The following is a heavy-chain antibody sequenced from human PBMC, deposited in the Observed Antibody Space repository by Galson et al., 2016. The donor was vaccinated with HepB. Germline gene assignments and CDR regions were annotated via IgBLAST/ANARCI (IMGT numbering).Heavy chain of an antibody. CDR1: GFTFSSYS. V-gene: IGHV3-23*01. CDR2: INGGGDSM. CDR3: AKNAGFGSGTYYPDS. J-gene: IGHJ4*02. Sequence: SLRLSCAASGFTFSSYSMTWVRQAPGKGLEWVSSINGGGDSMTYAVSVKGRFTISKDMSRNTMFLQMNSLRADDTALYYCAKNAGFGSGTYYPDSWGQGALVTVSS. D-gene: IGHD3-10*01.